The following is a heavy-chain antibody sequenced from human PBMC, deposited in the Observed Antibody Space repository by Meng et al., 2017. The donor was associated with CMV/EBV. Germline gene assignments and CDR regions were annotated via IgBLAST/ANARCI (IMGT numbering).Heavy chain of an antibody. D-gene: IGHD3-10*01. Sequence: QVRLVQSGSEVKKPWSSVKVSCKASGGTFSSYAISWVRQAPGQGLEWMGGIIPIFGTANYAQKFQGRVTITADESTSTAYMELSSLRSEDTAVYYCARRGSYYGSGSYYNWFDPWGQGTLVTVSS. J-gene: IGHJ5*02. CDR1: GGTFSSYA. CDR3: ARRGSYYGSGSYYNWFDP. CDR2: IIPIFGTA. V-gene: IGHV1-69*01.